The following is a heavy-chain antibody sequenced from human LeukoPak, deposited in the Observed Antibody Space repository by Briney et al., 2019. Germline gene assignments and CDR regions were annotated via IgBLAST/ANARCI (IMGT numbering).Heavy chain of an antibody. V-gene: IGHV1-2*02. CDR2: INPNSGGT. Sequence: ASVKVSCKASGYTFTGYYMHWVRQAPGQGLEWMGWINPNSGGTNYAQKFQGRVTMIRDTSITTAYMEVSGLRPDDTAVYYCARKISVHDILTGYSATHYMDVWGKGTSVTVSS. CDR1: GYTFTGYY. J-gene: IGHJ6*03. D-gene: IGHD3-9*01. CDR3: ARKISVHDILTGYSATHYMDV.